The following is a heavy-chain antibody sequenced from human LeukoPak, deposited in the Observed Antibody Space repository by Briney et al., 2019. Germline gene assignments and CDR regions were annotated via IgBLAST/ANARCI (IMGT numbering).Heavy chain of an antibody. J-gene: IGHJ5*02. CDR3: ARSYGGKVNWFDP. V-gene: IGHV1-69*04. Sequence: SVKVSCKASGGTFSSSAISWVRQAPGQGLEWMGRIIPILGIANYAQKFQGRVTITADKSTSTAYMELSSLRSEDTAVYYCARSYGGKVNWFDPWGQGTLVTVSS. D-gene: IGHD4-23*01. CDR1: GGTFSSSA. CDR2: IIPILGIA.